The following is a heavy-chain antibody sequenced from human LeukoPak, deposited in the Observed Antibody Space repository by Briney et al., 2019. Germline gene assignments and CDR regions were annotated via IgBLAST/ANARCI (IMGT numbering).Heavy chain of an antibody. CDR3: AIQKADLNTMIRGVIAY. V-gene: IGHV3-48*04. J-gene: IGHJ4*02. CDR1: GFTFSSYS. D-gene: IGHD3-10*01. Sequence: PGGSLRLSCAASGFTFSSYSMNWVRQAPGKGLEWVSYIRSSGSTIYYADSVKGRFTISRDNAKNSLYLQMNSLRAEDTAVYYCAIQKADLNTMIRGVIAYWGQGTLVTVSS. CDR2: IRSSGSTI.